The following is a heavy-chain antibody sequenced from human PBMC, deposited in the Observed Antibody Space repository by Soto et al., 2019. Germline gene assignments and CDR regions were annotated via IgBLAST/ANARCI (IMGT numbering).Heavy chain of an antibody. CDR1: GYTFTSYY. CDR2: INPSGGST. CDR3: ARAYLSEQWLVGDFDY. J-gene: IGHJ4*02. V-gene: IGHV1-46*03. D-gene: IGHD6-19*01. Sequence: ASVKVSCKASGYTFTSYYMHWVRQAPGQGLEWMGIINPSGGSTSYAQKFQGRVTMTRDTSTSTVYMELSSLRSEDTAVYYCARAYLSEQWLVGDFDYWGQGTLVTVS.